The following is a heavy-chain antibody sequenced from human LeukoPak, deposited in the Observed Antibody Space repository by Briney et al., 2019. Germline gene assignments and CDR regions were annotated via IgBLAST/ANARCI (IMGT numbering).Heavy chain of an antibody. J-gene: IGHJ4*02. CDR2: INHSGST. CDR3: ARLDSRPTMIEYYFDY. D-gene: IGHD3-22*01. CDR1: GGSFSGYY. Sequence: SETLSLTCAVYGGSFSGYYWSWIRQPPGKGLEWIGEINHSGSTNYNPSLKSRVTISVDTSKNQFSLKLSSVTAADTAVYYCARLDSRPTMIEYYFDYWGQGTLVTVSS. V-gene: IGHV4-34*01.